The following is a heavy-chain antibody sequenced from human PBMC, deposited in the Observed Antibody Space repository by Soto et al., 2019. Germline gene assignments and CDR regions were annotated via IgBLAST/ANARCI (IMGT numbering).Heavy chain of an antibody. D-gene: IGHD3-9*01. CDR1: VFTFSSYS. Sequence: PGGSLRLSCAASVFTFSSYSMNWVRQAPGKGLEWVSYISSTGGTKLYADSVKGRFTVSRDNADNSLYLQMNSLRDEDTAVYYCAREVKYFDWLLGRNYYYGLDVWGQGTTVTVSS. CDR2: ISSTGGTK. V-gene: IGHV3-48*02. J-gene: IGHJ6*02. CDR3: AREVKYFDWLLGRNYYYGLDV.